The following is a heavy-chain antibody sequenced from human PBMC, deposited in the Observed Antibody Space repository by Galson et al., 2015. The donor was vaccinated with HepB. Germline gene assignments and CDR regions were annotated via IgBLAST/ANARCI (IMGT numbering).Heavy chain of an antibody. V-gene: IGHV3-30*04. Sequence: SLRLSCAASGFTFSSYAMHWVRQAPGKGLEWVAVISYDGSNKYYADSVKGRLTISRDNSKNTLYLQMNSLRAEDTAVYYCARATRSNWVTTFPLRYWGQGTLVTVSS. CDR3: ARATRSNWVTTFPLRY. D-gene: IGHD4-17*01. CDR2: ISYDGSNK. CDR1: GFTFSSYA. J-gene: IGHJ4*02.